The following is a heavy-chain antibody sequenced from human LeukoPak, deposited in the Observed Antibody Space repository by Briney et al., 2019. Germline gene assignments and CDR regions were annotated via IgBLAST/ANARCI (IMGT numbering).Heavy chain of an antibody. CDR2: ISGSGGST. CDR1: GFTFSSHA. J-gene: IGHJ4*02. CDR3: AKGPVVRGVTLILKTGEKGALDY. D-gene: IGHD3-10*01. V-gene: IGHV3-23*01. Sequence: PGGSLRLSCAASGFTFSSHAMSWVRQAPGKGLEWVSAISGSGGSTYSADSVKGRFTISRDNSENTLYLQMTSLRPEDTAVYYCAKGPVVRGVTLILKTGEKGALDYWGQGTLVTVSS.